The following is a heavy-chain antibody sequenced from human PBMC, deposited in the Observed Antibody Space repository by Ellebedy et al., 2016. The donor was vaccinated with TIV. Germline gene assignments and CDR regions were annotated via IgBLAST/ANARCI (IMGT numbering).Heavy chain of an antibody. CDR1: GFTFKDYT. CDR2: ISGGSRNT. CDR3: AKFFRKENAFDY. D-gene: IGHD2-8*01. V-gene: IGHV3-23*01. Sequence: GESLKISCAASGFTFKDYTMSWVRQAPGKGLEWVAGISGGSRNTYYRDSVKGRFTISRDNSKSSLSLQMNTPRAEDTAVYYCAKFFRKENAFDYWGQGTLVTVSS. J-gene: IGHJ4*02.